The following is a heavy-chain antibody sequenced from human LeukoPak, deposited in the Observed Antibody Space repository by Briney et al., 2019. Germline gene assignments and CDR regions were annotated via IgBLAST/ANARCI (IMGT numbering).Heavy chain of an antibody. CDR2: IIPIFGTA. Sequence: GASVNVSCKASGGTFSSYAISWVRQAPGQGLEWMGGIIPIFGTANYAQKFQGRVTITTDESTSTAYMELSSLRSEDTAVYYCARGFGDSSGYYPGDAFDIWGQGTMVTVSS. J-gene: IGHJ3*02. D-gene: IGHD3-22*01. V-gene: IGHV1-69*05. CDR1: GGTFSSYA. CDR3: ARGFGDSSGYYPGDAFDI.